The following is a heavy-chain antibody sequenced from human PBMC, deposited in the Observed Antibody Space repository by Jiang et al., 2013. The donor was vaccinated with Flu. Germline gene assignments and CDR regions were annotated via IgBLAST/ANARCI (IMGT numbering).Heavy chain of an antibody. CDR1: GGSFSGYY. CDR2: INHSGST. CDR3: ARPPASPGAFDI. D-gene: IGHD2-2*01. V-gene: IGHV4-34*01. Sequence: LLKPSETLSLTCAVYGGSFSGYYWSWIRQPPGKGLEWIGEINHSGSTNYNPSLKSRVTISVDTSKNQFSLKLTSVTAADTAVYYCARPPASPGAFDIWGQGTMVTVSS. J-gene: IGHJ3*02.